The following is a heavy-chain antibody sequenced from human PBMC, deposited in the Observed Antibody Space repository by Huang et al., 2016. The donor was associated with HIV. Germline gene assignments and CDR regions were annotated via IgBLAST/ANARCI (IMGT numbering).Heavy chain of an antibody. D-gene: IGHD5-12*01. CDR1: GFIFDNFG. Sequence: QVQLVESGGGVVQPGGSLRLSCGASGFIFDNFGMHWVREAPGKVLEWVAFIRYDGSNEYNGESVEGRFSISRDNFENMVYLQMNSLGDGDTAIYYCARAVDGFNSKGFYMDVWGKGTAVIVSS. V-gene: IGHV3-30*02. CDR2: IRYDGSNE. J-gene: IGHJ6*03. CDR3: ARAVDGFNSKGFYMDV.